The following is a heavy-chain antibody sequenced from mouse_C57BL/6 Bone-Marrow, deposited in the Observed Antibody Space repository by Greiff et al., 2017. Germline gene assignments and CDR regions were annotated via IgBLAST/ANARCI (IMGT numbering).Heavy chain of an antibody. J-gene: IGHJ4*01. Sequence: QVQLQQSGAELVRPGTSVKVSCKASGYAFTNYLIEWVKQRPGQGLEWIGVISPGSGGTNYNEKFKGKATLTADKSSSTAYMQLSSLTSEDSAVYFCARWGFITTVVGAMDYWGQGTSVTVSS. D-gene: IGHD1-1*01. CDR2: ISPGSGGT. CDR3: ARWGFITTVVGAMDY. CDR1: GYAFTNYL. V-gene: IGHV1-54*01.